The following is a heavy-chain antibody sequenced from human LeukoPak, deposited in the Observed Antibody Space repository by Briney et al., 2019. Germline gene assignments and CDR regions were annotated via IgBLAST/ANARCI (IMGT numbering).Heavy chain of an antibody. V-gene: IGHV1-2*06. CDR3: ARSSGYYETLDY. D-gene: IGHD3-22*01. J-gene: IGHJ4*02. CDR1: GYTFTGYY. Sequence: ASVKVSCEASGYTFTGYYMHWVRQAPGQGLEWMGRINPNSGGTNYAQKFQGRVTMTRDTSISTAYMELSRLSSDDPAVYYCARSSGYYETLDYWGQGTLVTVSS. CDR2: INPNSGGT.